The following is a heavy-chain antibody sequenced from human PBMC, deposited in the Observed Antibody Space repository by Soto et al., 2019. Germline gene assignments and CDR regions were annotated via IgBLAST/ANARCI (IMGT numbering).Heavy chain of an antibody. CDR3: ARDKFLYDILTGYYNNWFDP. D-gene: IGHD3-9*01. J-gene: IGHJ5*02. Sequence: GGSVRLSCAVSGFTFTSYSMSWVRQAPGEGLEWVANIQQDGSEKYYVDSVKGRFTISRDNAKNSLYLQMNSLRAEDTAVYYCARDKFLYDILTGYYNNWFDPSGPATLLTV. CDR2: IQQDGSEK. V-gene: IGHV3-7*03. CDR1: GFTFTSYS.